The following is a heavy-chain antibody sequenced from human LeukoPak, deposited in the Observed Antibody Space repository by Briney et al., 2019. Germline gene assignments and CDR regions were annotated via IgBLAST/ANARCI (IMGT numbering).Heavy chain of an antibody. CDR3: ARVAAAGTSGVDY. CDR2: IYYSGST. Sequence: PSETLSLTCTVSGGSISSYYWSWIRQPPGKGLEWIGYIYYSGSTNYNPSLKSRVTISVDTSKNQFSLKLSSVTAADTAVYYCARVAAAGTSGVDYWGQGTLVTVSS. J-gene: IGHJ4*02. D-gene: IGHD6-13*01. V-gene: IGHV4-59*01. CDR1: GGSISSYY.